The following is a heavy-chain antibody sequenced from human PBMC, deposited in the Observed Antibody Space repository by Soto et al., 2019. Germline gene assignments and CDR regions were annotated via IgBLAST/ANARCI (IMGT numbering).Heavy chain of an antibody. CDR3: ASFEYSSSAIDY. CDR2: IYSGGST. D-gene: IGHD6-6*01. Sequence: HPGGSLRLSCAASGFTVSSNYMSWVRQAPGKGLEWVSVIYSGGSTYYADSVKGRFTISRDNSKNTLYLQMNSLRAEDTAVYYCASFEYSSSAIDYWGQGTLVTVSS. CDR1: GFTVSSNY. J-gene: IGHJ4*02. V-gene: IGHV3-66*01.